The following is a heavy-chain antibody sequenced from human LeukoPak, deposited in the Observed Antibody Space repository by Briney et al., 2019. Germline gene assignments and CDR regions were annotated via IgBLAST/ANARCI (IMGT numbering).Heavy chain of an antibody. CDR2: ISGSGGST. J-gene: IGHJ4*02. CDR1: GFTFSSYS. Sequence: GGSLRLSCSVSGFTFSSYSMHWVRQAPGKGLEWVSAISGSGGSTYYADSVKGRFTISRDNSKNTLYLQMNSLRAEDTAVYYCAKSRYYYDSSGYYFFDYWGQGTLVTVSS. CDR3: AKSRYYYDSSGYYFFDY. D-gene: IGHD3-22*01. V-gene: IGHV3-23*01.